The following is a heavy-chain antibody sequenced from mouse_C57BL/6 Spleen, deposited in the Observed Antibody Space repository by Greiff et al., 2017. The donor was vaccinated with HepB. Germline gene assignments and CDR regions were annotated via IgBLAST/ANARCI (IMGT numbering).Heavy chain of an antibody. Sequence: SGAELVKPGASVKISCKASGYAFSSYWMNWVKQRPGKGLEWIGQIYPGDGDTNYNGKFKGKATLTADKSSSTAYMQLSSLTSEDSAVYFCARQGDSSGYVAYWGQGTLVTVSA. J-gene: IGHJ3*01. CDR2: IYPGDGDT. D-gene: IGHD3-2*02. CDR1: GYAFSSYW. CDR3: ARQGDSSGYVAY. V-gene: IGHV1-80*01.